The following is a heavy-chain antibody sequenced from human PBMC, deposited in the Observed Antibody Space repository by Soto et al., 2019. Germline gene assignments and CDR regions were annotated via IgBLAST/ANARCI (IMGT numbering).Heavy chain of an antibody. Sequence: TSYWIGWVRQMPGKGLEWMGIIYPGDSDTRYSPSFQGQVTISADKSISTAYLQWSSLKASDTAMYYCARHESLEVTNWFDPWGQGTLVTVSS. CDR3: ARHESLEVTNWFDP. J-gene: IGHJ5*02. D-gene: IGHD4-4*01. V-gene: IGHV5-51*01. CDR1: TSYW. CDR2: IYPGDSDT.